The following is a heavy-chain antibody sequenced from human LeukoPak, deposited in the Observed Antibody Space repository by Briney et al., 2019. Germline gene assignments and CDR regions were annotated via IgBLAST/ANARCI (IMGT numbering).Heavy chain of an antibody. CDR3: ATPHDSSGYYPFDY. CDR1: GGSFSDYY. CDR2: ISSRGSTI. V-gene: IGHV3-11*01. D-gene: IGHD3-22*01. Sequence: LSLTCAVDGGSFSDYYWTWIRQAPGKGLEWVSYISSRGSTIYYADSVKGRFTISGDNAKNSLYLQMNSLRAEDTAVYYCATPHDSSGYYPFDYWGQGTLVTVSS. J-gene: IGHJ4*01.